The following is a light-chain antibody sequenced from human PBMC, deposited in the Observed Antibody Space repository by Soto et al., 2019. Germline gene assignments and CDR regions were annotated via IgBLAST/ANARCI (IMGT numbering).Light chain of an antibody. CDR3: QQLNSYPSLT. V-gene: IGKV1-13*02. CDR2: AAS. J-gene: IGKJ4*01. Sequence: AIQVTQSPSSLSASLGDRVTITCRTSQGIRSALGWYQQKPGKVPKLLIYAASTLQSGVPSRFSGSGSGRDFTLTISSLQPEDFATYYCQQLNSYPSLTFGGGTKVDI. CDR1: QGIRSA.